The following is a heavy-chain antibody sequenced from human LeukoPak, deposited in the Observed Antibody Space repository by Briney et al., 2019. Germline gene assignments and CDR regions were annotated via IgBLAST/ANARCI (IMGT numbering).Heavy chain of an antibody. D-gene: IGHD3-3*01. CDR1: GFTVSSSY. CDR2: IYSGGST. Sequence: GGSLKLSCAASGFTVSSSYMSWVRQAPGKGLEWVSVIYSGGSTYYADSVKGRFTISRDNSKNTLYLQMNSLRAEDTAVYYCARGTAYYDFWSGYFDYWGQGTLVTVSS. CDR3: ARGTAYYDFWSGYFDY. J-gene: IGHJ4*02. V-gene: IGHV3-66*01.